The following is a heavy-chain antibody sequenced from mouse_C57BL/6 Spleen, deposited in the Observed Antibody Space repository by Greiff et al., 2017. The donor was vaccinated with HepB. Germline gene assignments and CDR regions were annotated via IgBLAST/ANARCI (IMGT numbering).Heavy chain of an antibody. CDR2: IYPGSGST. CDR1: GYTFTSYW. V-gene: IGHV1-55*01. CDR3: ASDYYGSSFYYAMDY. Sequence: VQLQQSGAELVKPGASVKMSCKASGYTFTSYWITWVKQRPGQGLEWIGDIYPGSGSTNYNEKFKSKATLTVDTSSSTAYMQLSSLTSEDSAVYYCASDYYGSSFYYAMDYWGQGTSVTVSS. D-gene: IGHD1-1*01. J-gene: IGHJ4*01.